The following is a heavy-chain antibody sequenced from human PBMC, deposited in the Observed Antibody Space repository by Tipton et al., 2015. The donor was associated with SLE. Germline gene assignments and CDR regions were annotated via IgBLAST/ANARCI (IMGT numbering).Heavy chain of an antibody. CDR1: GVSISDHS. V-gene: IGHV4-59*08. CDR2: ISYSGRS. Sequence: TLSLTCTVSGVSISDHSWGWIRQPPGKGLEWIGYISYSGRSNYNPSLKSQVTISLDTSKNQLSPKVSSVTAADTAVYYCARRFRDSYYFDYWGQGTLVTVSS. CDR3: ARRFRDSYYFDY. J-gene: IGHJ4*02.